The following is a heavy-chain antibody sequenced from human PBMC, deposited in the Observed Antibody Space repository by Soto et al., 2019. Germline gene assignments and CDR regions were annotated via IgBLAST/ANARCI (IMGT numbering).Heavy chain of an antibody. CDR1: GGSFSGYY. Sequence: PSETLSLTCAVYGGSFSGYYRSWIRQPPGKGLEWIGEINHSGSTNYNPSLKSRVTISVDTSKNQFSLKLSSVTAADTAVYYCARVGVRGIHYYYGMDVWGQGTTVTVSS. J-gene: IGHJ6*02. CDR3: ARVGVRGIHYYYGMDV. D-gene: IGHD3-10*01. V-gene: IGHV4-34*01. CDR2: INHSGST.